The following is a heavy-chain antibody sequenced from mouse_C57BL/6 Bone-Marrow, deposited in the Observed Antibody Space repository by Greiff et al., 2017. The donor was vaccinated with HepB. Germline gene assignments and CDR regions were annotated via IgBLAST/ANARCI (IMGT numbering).Heavy chain of an antibody. J-gene: IGHJ2*01. D-gene: IGHD1-1*02. CDR3: VRYGY. CDR1: GYTFTSYW. V-gene: IGHV1-7*01. CDR2: INPSSGYT. Sequence: QVQLKQSGAELAKPGASVKLSCKASGYTFTSYWMHWVKQRPGQGLEWIGYINPSSGYTKYNQKFKDKATSTADKSSSTAYMQLSSLTYEDSAVYYCVRYGYWGQGTTLTVSS.